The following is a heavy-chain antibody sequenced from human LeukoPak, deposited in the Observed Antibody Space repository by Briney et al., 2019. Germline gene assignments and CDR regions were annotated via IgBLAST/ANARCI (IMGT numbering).Heavy chain of an antibody. V-gene: IGHV1-18*01. J-gene: IGHJ4*02. CDR3: ARGYYYDSSGYFDY. CDR2: ISAYNGNT. CDR1: GYTFTSYG. D-gene: IGHD3-22*01. Sequence: ASVKVSCKASGYTFTSYGISWVRQAPGQGLEWMGWISAYNGNTNYAQTLQGRVTMTTDTSTSTAYMELRSLRSDDTAVYYCARGYYYDSSGYFDYWGQGTLVTVSS.